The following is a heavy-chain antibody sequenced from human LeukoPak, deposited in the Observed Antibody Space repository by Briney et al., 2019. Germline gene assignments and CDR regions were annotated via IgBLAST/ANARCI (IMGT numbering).Heavy chain of an antibody. CDR3: ARYYYGSGSYYYFDY. CDR1: GGSLSSRSYY. D-gene: IGHD3-10*01. Sequence: SETLSLTCTVSGGSLSSRSYYWGWVRQPPGKGLEWLGSFYYSGSTYYNPSLKSRVTISVDTSKNQFSLKLSSVAAEDTAVYYCARYYYGSGSYYYFDYWGQGTLVTVSS. CDR2: FYYSGST. V-gene: IGHV4-39*01. J-gene: IGHJ4*02.